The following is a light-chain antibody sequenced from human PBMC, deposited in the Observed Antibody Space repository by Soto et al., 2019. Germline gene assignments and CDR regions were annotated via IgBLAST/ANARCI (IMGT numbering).Light chain of an antibody. J-gene: IGKJ1*01. Sequence: DIVMTQSPLFLPVTPGEPASISCRSSQSLLHSNGYNYLDWYLQKPGQSPQLLIYFGSNRASGVPERFSGSGSGTDFTLKISRVEAEDVRVYYCMQALQTPPWTFGQGTKVEI. CDR2: FGS. CDR3: MQALQTPPWT. V-gene: IGKV2-28*01. CDR1: QSLLHSNGYNY.